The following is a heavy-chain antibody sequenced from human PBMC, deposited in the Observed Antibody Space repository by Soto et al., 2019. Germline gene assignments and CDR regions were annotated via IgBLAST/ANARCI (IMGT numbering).Heavy chain of an antibody. V-gene: IGHV4-34*01. CDR3: ARDREYYGSGTNWFDP. CDR2: IYHSGST. J-gene: IGHJ5*02. CDR1: GGSFSGYY. Sequence: SETLSLTCAVYGGSFSGYYWSWIRQPPGKGLEWIGEIYHSGSTNYNPSLKSRVTISVDTSKNQFSLKLSSVTAADTAVYYCARDREYYGSGTNWFDPWGQGTLVTVSS. D-gene: IGHD3-10*01.